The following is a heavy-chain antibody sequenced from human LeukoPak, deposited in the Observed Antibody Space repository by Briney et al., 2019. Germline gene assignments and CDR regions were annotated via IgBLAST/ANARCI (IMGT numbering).Heavy chain of an antibody. CDR2: IYASGST. V-gene: IGHV4-4*08. CDR3: ALNFDY. Sequence: NSGGSLRLSCAASGFTFSSYSMNWVRQAPGKGLEWIGHIYASGSTNYSPSLKSRVTISVDTSKNQFSLKLNSVTAADTAVYFCALNFDYWGQGTLVTVSS. J-gene: IGHJ4*02. CDR1: GFTFSSYS.